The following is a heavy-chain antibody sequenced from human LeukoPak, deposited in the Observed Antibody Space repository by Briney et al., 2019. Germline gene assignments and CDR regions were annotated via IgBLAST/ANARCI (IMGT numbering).Heavy chain of an antibody. J-gene: IGHJ5*02. V-gene: IGHV1-24*01. CDR2: FDPEDGET. D-gene: IGHD2-2*01. CDR3: ATNLGYCSSTSCPRWFDP. CDR1: GYTLTELS. Sequence: ASVKVSCKVSGYTLTELSMHWVRQAPGKGLEWMGGFDPEDGETIYAQEFQGRVTMTEDTSTDTAYMELSSLRSEDTAVYYCATNLGYCSSTSCPRWFDPWGQGTLVTVSS.